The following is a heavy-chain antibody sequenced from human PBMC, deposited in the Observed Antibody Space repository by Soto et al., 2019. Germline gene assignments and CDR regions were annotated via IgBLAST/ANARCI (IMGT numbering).Heavy chain of an antibody. CDR1: GFTFSSYA. CDR2: ISYDGSNK. Sequence: QVQLVESGGGVVQPGRSLRLSCAASGFTFSSYAMHWVRQAPGKGLEWVAVISYDGSNKYYADSVKGRFTISRDNSKNTLYLQMNSLRAEDTAVYYCARNTRGMVRGVVNNWFDPWGQGTLVTVSS. D-gene: IGHD3-10*01. V-gene: IGHV3-30-3*01. CDR3: ARNTRGMVRGVVNNWFDP. J-gene: IGHJ5*02.